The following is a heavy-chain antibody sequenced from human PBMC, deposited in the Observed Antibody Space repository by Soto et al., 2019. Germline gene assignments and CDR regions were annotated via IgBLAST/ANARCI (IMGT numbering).Heavy chain of an antibody. V-gene: IGHV1-69*13. Sequence: GASVKVSCKASGGTFSSYAISWVRQAPGQGLEWMGGIIPIFGTANYAQKFQGRVTITADESTSTAYMELSSLRSEDTAVYYCARECCISTSCYFDYWGQGTLVTVSS. CDR1: GGTFSSYA. CDR3: ARECCISTSCYFDY. J-gene: IGHJ4*02. D-gene: IGHD2-2*01. CDR2: IIPIFGTA.